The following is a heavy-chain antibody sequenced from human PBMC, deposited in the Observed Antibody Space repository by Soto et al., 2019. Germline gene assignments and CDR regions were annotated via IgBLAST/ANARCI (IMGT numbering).Heavy chain of an antibody. J-gene: IGHJ4*02. CDR1: GDTFNFYS. V-gene: IGHV1-69*02. D-gene: IGHD3-10*01. CDR2: VNPIVSMS. CDR3: ASSYGSGYRAFDY. Sequence: QVQLVQSGAEVKRPGSSVKVSCKASGDTFNFYSINWVRQAPGLGLEWMGRVNPIVSMSNYAQKFQGRVTMTADKSTRTADMELSSLRSEDTAIYYCASSYGSGYRAFDYWGQGALGTVSS.